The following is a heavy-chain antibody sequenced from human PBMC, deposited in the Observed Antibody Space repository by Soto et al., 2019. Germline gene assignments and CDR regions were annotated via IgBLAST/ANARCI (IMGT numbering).Heavy chain of an antibody. Sequence: QVQLQESGPGLVKPSQTLSLTCTVSGGSISSGDYYWSWIRQPPGKGLEWIGYIYYSGSTYYNPSLTSRVTISVDTSKNQCSLTLSSVTAADTAVYYCARDRYRQTGGAFDIWGQGTMVTVSS. CDR2: IYYSGST. CDR1: GGSISSGDYY. J-gene: IGHJ3*02. V-gene: IGHV4-30-4*01. D-gene: IGHD1-20*01. CDR3: ARDRYRQTGGAFDI.